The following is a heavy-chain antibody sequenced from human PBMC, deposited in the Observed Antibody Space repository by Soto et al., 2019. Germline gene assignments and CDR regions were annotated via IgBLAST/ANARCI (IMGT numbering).Heavy chain of an antibody. Sequence: GASLQVSCRASGYTFTGYYMHWVRQAPGQGLEWMGWISAYNGNTNYAQKLQGRVTMTTDTSTSTAYMELRSLRSDDTAVYYCAVSLYYDSSGPWYFDYWGQGTLVTVSS. CDR1: GYTFTGYY. CDR2: ISAYNGNT. J-gene: IGHJ4*02. CDR3: AVSLYYDSSGPWYFDY. D-gene: IGHD3-22*01. V-gene: IGHV1-18*04.